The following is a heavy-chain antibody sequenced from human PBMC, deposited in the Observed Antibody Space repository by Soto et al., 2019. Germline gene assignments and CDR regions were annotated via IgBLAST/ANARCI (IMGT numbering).Heavy chain of an antibody. CDR2: IDPSDSQT. CDR1: GCSFAGYW. D-gene: IGHD3-22*01. CDR3: ARQIYDSDTGPNFQYYFDS. Sequence: NPGESLKISCKGSGCSFAGYWITWVRQKPGEGLEWMGRIDPSDSQTYYSPSFRGHVTISVTKSITTVFLQWSSLRASDTAMYYCARQIYDSDTGPNFQYYFDSWGQGTPVTVSS. J-gene: IGHJ4*02. V-gene: IGHV5-10-1*01.